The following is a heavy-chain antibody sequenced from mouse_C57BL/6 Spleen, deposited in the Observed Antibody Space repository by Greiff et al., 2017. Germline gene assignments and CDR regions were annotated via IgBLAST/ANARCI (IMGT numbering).Heavy chain of an antibody. CDR1: GYTFTDYY. CDR2: INPNNGGT. Sequence: EVQLQQSGPELVKPGASVKISCKASGYTFTDYYMNWVKQSHGKSLEWIGDINPNNGGTSYNQKFKGKATLTVDKSSSTAYMERRSLTSEDSAVYYCARGGERGSFEYFDYWGQGTTLTVSS. CDR3: ARGGERGSFEYFDY. J-gene: IGHJ2*01. V-gene: IGHV1-26*01.